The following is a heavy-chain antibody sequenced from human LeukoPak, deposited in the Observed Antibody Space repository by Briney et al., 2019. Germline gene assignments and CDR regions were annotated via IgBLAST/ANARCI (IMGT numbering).Heavy chain of an antibody. V-gene: IGHV4-30-2*01. CDR2: IYRSGST. J-gene: IGHJ3*02. CDR3: ARHYYDSSGYYADAFDI. D-gene: IGHD3-22*01. Sequence: PSETLSLTCAVSGGSFSSGGYSWSWIRQPPGKGLEWIGYIYRSGSTYYNPSLKSRVTISVDRSKNQFSLKLSSATAADTAVYYCARHYYDSSGYYADAFDIWGQGTMVTVSS. CDR1: GGSFSSGGYS.